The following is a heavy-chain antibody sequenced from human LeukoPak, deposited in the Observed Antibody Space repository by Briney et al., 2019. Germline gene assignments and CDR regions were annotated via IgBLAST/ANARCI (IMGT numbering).Heavy chain of an antibody. D-gene: IGHD5-24*01. V-gene: IGHV5-10-1*01. CDR2: IDPSDSYT. CDR3: AKQPFSATNFAGMDV. Sequence: GESLRISCKGSGYSFTSYWISWVRQMPGKGLEWMRRIDPSDSYTNYSPSFQCHVTISADKSISTAYLQWSSLKASDTAMYYCAKQPFSATNFAGMDVWGKGTTVTVSS. J-gene: IGHJ6*04. CDR1: GYSFTSYW.